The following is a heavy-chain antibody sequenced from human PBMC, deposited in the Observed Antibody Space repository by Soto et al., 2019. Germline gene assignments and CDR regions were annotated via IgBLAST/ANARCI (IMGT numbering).Heavy chain of an antibody. CDR2: IYHSGFT. Sequence: PSETLSLTCTFSVGSITSYYWSCIRHPPGKGLEWIGYIYHSGFTNYNPSLKSRVTISVDTSKNQFSLKLSSVTAADTAVYYCARDKYYDSNGNFEYWGQGTLVIVSS. D-gene: IGHD3-22*01. CDR3: ARDKYYDSNGNFEY. J-gene: IGHJ4*02. V-gene: IGHV4-59*01. CDR1: VGSITSYY.